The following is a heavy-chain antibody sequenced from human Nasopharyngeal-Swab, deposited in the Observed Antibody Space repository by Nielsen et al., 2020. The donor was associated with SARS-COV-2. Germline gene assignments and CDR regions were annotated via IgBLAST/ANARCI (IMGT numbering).Heavy chain of an antibody. J-gene: IGHJ4*01. CDR2: IRSKAYGGTT. V-gene: IGHV3-49*04. Sequence: GESLKISCAASGFTFGDYAMSWVRQAPGKGLEWVGFIRSKAYGGTTEYAASVKGRFTISRDDSKSIAYLQMNSLKTEDTAVYYCTRDVKPHGYPQDYWGHGTLVTFSS. D-gene: IGHD5-18*01. CDR1: GFTFGDYA. CDR3: TRDVKPHGYPQDY.